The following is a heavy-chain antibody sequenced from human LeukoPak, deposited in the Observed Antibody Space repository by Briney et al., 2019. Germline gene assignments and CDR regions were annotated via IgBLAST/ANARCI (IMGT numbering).Heavy chain of an antibody. Sequence: GGSLRLSCAASGFTFSSYWMSWVRQAPGKGLEWVSAISGSGGSTYYADSVKGRFTISRDNSKNTLYLQMNSLRAEDTAVYYCATEGKMVRGVYTDYWGQGTLVTVSS. D-gene: IGHD3-10*01. CDR1: GFTFSSYW. V-gene: IGHV3-23*01. J-gene: IGHJ4*02. CDR3: ATEGKMVRGVYTDY. CDR2: ISGSGGST.